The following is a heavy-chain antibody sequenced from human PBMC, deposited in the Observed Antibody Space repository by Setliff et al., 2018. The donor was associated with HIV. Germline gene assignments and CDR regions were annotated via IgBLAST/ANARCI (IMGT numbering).Heavy chain of an antibody. J-gene: IGHJ5*01. CDR1: GYSINDGYH. D-gene: IGHD4-17*01. V-gene: IGHV4-38-2*01. CDR3: VRQHGDYAFGS. Sequence: SETLSLTCLVFGYSINDGYHWGWIRQSPRKGLEWIGSIYNSGRASYNPSRRSRAGLSIDTSKNRFSLRLNPVTAADTAVYYCVRQHGDYAFGSWGQGTLVTVSS. CDR2: IYNSGRA.